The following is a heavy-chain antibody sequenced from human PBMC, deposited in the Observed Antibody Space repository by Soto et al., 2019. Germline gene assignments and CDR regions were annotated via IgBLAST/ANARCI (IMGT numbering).Heavy chain of an antibody. CDR1: GFSLSTSNMA. Sequence: QITLKESGPPLVKPTQTLTLTCSFSGFSLSTSNMAVGWIRQPPGKALEWLALIYWDDDKRYSPSLKNRLTITSDTSKNQVVLTMTNMDPVDTATYYCAQKVQYYFDYWGQGTLVIVSS. V-gene: IGHV2-5*02. CDR2: IYWDDDK. J-gene: IGHJ4*02. CDR3: AQKVQYYFDY.